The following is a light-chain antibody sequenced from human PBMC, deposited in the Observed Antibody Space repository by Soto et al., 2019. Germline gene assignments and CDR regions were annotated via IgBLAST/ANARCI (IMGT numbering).Light chain of an antibody. V-gene: IGKV2-30*01. J-gene: IGKJ4*02. CDR1: QSLVYSDGNTY. Sequence: DVVMTQSPLSLPVTLGQPASISCRSNQSLVYSDGNTYLNWFQQRPGQSPRRLIYKVSNRDSGVHDRVSGSESSTDFILKISMVEAEDVGVCYCMQATHWPLTCGGRPKVGI. CDR2: KVS. CDR3: MQATHWPLT.